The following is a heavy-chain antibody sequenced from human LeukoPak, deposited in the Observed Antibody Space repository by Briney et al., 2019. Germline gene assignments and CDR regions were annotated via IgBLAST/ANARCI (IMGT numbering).Heavy chain of an antibody. J-gene: IGHJ4*02. D-gene: IGHD6-13*01. CDR1: GFTFSSYA. V-gene: IGHV3-23*01. Sequence: GGSLRLSCAASGFTFSSYAMSWVRQAPGKGLEWDSTISGSGGSTYSADSVKGRFTISRGNSKNTLSLQMNSLRAEDTAVYYCAKDVYSSSPYYFDYWGQGTLVTVSS. CDR3: AKDVYSSSPYYFDY. CDR2: ISGSGGST.